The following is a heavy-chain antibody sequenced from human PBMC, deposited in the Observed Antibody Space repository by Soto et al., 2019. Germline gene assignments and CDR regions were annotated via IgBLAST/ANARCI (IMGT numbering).Heavy chain of an antibody. V-gene: IGHV4-34*01. CDR1: GGSFSDYY. Sequence: LSLTCAFSGGSFSDYYWVWLRQPPGKGLEWVGEINSSGSTNYNPSLKSRVTISVDTSKNQLSLKVSSVTAADTAMYYCARRNYFYALDVWGQGTTVTVSS. CDR3: ARRNYFYALDV. J-gene: IGHJ6*02. CDR2: INSSGST.